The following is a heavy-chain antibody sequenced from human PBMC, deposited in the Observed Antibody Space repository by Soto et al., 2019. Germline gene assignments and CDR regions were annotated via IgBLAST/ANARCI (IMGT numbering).Heavy chain of an antibody. CDR1: GYNFTAYA. CDR3: ARVGYFDSDGFPRPHDY. V-gene: IGHV1-3*01. D-gene: IGHD3-22*01. Sequence: ASVKVSCKASGYNFTAYAIYWVRQAPRQRLEWLGWINGGNDKTGYSQRFQGRLSITKKTSATTAFMELSNLRSEDTAVYYCARVGYFDSDGFPRPHDYWGQGTLVTVSS. J-gene: IGHJ4*02. CDR2: INGGNDKT.